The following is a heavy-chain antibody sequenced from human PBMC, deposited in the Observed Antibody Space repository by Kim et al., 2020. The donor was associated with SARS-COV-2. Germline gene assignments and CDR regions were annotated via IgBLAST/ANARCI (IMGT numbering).Heavy chain of an antibody. D-gene: IGHD5-18*01. V-gene: IGHV4-59*01. CDR3: ARKRGYSYGFLGMDV. Sequence: PTHKNRVTISVDTSKNQFSLKLSSGTAADTAVYYCARKRGYSYGFLGMDVWGQGTTVTVSS. J-gene: IGHJ6*02.